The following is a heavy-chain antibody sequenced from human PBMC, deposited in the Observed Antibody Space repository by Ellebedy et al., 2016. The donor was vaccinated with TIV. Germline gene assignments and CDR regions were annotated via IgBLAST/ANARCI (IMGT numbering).Heavy chain of an antibody. V-gene: IGHV3-33*08. Sequence: PGGSLRLSCTASGFTFSSYGMHWVRQAPGKGLEWVAFIWDDGTNKYYTDSVKGRFTISRDNSNNTLYLQMNSLRAEDTAVYYCARSFVIGGMVVGYWGQGTLVTVSS. CDR3: ARSFVIGGMVVGY. D-gene: IGHD2/OR15-2a*01. CDR1: GFTFSSYG. CDR2: IWDDGTNK. J-gene: IGHJ4*02.